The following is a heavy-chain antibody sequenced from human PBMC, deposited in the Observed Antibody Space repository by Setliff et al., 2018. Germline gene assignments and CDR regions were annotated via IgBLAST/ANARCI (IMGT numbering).Heavy chain of an antibody. D-gene: IGHD3-3*01. CDR2: IYYSGST. Sequence: PSETLSLTCTVSGGSISSGGYYWSWIRQHPGKGLEWIGYIYYSGSTYYNPSLKSRVTISVDTSKNQFSLKLSSVTAADTAVYYCVLFGDRDTFDVWGQGTMVTVSS. J-gene: IGHJ3*01. CDR1: GGSISSGGYY. CDR3: VLFGDRDTFDV. V-gene: IGHV4-31*03.